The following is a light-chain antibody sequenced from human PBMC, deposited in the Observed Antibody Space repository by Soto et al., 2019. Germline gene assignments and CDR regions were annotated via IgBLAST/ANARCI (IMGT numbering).Light chain of an antibody. CDR1: QTISDY. Sequence: DIQMTQSLSSLSAFVRDRVTLTCRTSQTISDYLNWHQHPPGTPPKLLISAASSVQSGPQSSFSGGASATDSTLTISSLHPDEFASYYCQQSYSPLTFGQGTKVDIK. J-gene: IGKJ1*01. CDR3: QQSYSPLT. CDR2: AAS. V-gene: IGKV1-39*01.